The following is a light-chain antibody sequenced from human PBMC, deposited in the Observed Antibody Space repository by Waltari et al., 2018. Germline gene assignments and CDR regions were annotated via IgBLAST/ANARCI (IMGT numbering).Light chain of an antibody. CDR3: QNYDMALWT. CDR1: QGISNS. V-gene: IGKV1-27*01. CDR2: AAS. Sequence: DVVMTQSPSSLSASVGDRVTITCRASQGISNSLAWFQQRPGKVPNLLIYAASTLQSGVPSRFSGSKSGTDFTLTISSLQPEDVGTYYCQNYDMALWTFGQGTKVEIK. J-gene: IGKJ1*01.